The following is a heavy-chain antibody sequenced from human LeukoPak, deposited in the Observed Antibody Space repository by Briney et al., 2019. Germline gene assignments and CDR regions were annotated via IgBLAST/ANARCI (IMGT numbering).Heavy chain of an antibody. J-gene: IGHJ5*02. D-gene: IGHD2-15*01. CDR1: GGSISSGGYY. CDR2: IYYSGST. V-gene: IGHV4-61*08. CDR3: ARDLSQEYCSGGSCYVEINWFDP. Sequence: PSQTLSLTCTVSGGSISSGGYYWSWIRQHPGKGLEWIGYIYYSGSTNYNPSLKSRVTISVDTSKNQFSLKLSSVTAADTAVYYCARDLSQEYCSGGSCYVEINWFDPWGQGTLVTVSS.